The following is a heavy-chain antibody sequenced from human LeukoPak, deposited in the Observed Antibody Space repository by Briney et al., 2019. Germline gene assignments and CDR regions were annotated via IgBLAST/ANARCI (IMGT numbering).Heavy chain of an antibody. CDR3: ASRNYYDSSGYYYYYFDY. CDR2: ISGSGTST. J-gene: IGHJ4*02. D-gene: IGHD3-22*01. Sequence: GGSLRLSCAASGFTFSNYAMSWVRQAPGKGLEWVSGISGSGTSTYYADSVKGRFTISRDNSKNTLYLQMNSLRAEDMAVYYCASRNYYDSSGYYYYYFDYWGQGILVTVSS. CDR1: GFTFSNYA. V-gene: IGHV3-23*01.